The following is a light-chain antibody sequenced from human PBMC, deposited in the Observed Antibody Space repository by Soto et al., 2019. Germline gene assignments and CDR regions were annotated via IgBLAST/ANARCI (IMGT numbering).Light chain of an antibody. CDR3: QQYGRSPPIT. CDR2: GAS. Sequence: EIVLTQSPGTLSLSPGERATLSCRASQSVSSSSLAWYRQRPGQAPSLLIYGASRRATGIPDRFSGSGSWTDFTLIISRLEPEDVAVYYCQQYGRSPPITFGQGTRLEIK. CDR1: QSVSSSS. V-gene: IGKV3-20*01. J-gene: IGKJ5*01.